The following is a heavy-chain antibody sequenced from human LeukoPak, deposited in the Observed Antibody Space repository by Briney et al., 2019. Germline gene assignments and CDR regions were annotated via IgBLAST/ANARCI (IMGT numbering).Heavy chain of an antibody. V-gene: IGHV3-23*01. CDR1: GFTFSSYA. J-gene: IGHJ4*02. Sequence: GGSLRLSCAASGFTFSSYAMSWVRQAPGKGLEWVSAISGSGGSTYYADSVKGRFTISRDNSKNTLYLQMNSLRAEDTAVYYCAKDSFNYYDSSGCDYWGQGTLVTVSS. CDR2: ISGSGGST. D-gene: IGHD3-22*01. CDR3: AKDSFNYYDSSGCDY.